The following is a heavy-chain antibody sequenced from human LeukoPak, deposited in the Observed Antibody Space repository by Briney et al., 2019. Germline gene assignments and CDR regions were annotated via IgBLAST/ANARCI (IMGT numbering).Heavy chain of an antibody. J-gene: IGHJ4*02. Sequence: SETLSLTCTVSGGSISSYHWSWIRQPPGKGLEWIGYIYYSGSTNYNPSLKSRVTISVDTSKNQFSLKLSSVTAADTAVYYCARGTMDGVVVVAATHYFDYWGQGTLVTVSS. CDR3: ARGTMDGVVVVAATHYFDY. CDR2: IYYSGST. V-gene: IGHV4-59*12. D-gene: IGHD2-15*01. CDR1: GGSISSYH.